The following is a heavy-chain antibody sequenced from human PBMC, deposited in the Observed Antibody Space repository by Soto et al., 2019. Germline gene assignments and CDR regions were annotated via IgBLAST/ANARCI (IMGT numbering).Heavy chain of an antibody. CDR2: ISSSSSTI. V-gene: IGHV3-48*01. CDR1: GFTFSSYS. CDR3: AREAYYDYIWGSYRSDAYFDY. J-gene: IGHJ4*02. Sequence: GGSLRLSCAASGFTFSSYSMNWVRQAPGKGLEWVSYISSSSSTIYYADSVKGRFTISRDNAKNSLYLQMNSLRAEDTAVYYCAREAYYDYIWGSYRSDAYFDYWGQGTLVTVSS. D-gene: IGHD3-16*02.